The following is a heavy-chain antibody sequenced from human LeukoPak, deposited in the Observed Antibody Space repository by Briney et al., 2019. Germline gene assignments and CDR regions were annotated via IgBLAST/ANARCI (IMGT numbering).Heavy chain of an antibody. V-gene: IGHV3-23*01. D-gene: IGHD1-26*01. CDR3: AKLGPSGSYYVGYFDY. CDR1: GFTFSSYA. CDR2: ISGSGGST. J-gene: IGHJ4*02. Sequence: GGSLRLSCAASGFTFSSYAMSWVRLAPGKGLEWVSAISGSGGSTYYADSVKGRFTISRDNSKNTLYLQMNSLRAEDTAVYYCAKLGPSGSYYVGYFDYWGQGTLVTVSS.